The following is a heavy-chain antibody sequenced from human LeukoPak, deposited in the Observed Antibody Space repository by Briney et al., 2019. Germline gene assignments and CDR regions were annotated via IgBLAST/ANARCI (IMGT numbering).Heavy chain of an antibody. Sequence: GGSLRLSCAASGLSVSSNYMSWVRQAPGKGLEWVSVIYSGGSTYYADSVKGRFTISRDNSKNTLYLQMKSLRAEDTAVYYCASTDDTAPAEDFQLWGQCTLVTVSS. CDR2: IYSGGST. J-gene: IGHJ1*01. D-gene: IGHD3-22*01. CDR1: GLSVSSNY. V-gene: IGHV3-53*01. CDR3: ASTDDTAPAEDFQL.